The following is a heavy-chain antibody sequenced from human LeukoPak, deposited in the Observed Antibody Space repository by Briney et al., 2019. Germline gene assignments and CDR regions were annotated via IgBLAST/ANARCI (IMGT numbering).Heavy chain of an antibody. Sequence: SETLSLTCTVSGDSVSSFYWSWIRQPPGKGLEWIGHIYSSGATNYNPSLKSRVTISVDTTKSQFSLKLSSVTAADTAVYYCAGGVVLAPQTFDYWGKGILVTVSS. D-gene: IGHD3-16*01. CDR3: AGGVVLAPQTFDY. J-gene: IGHJ4*02. CDR1: GDSVSSFY. CDR2: IYSSGAT. V-gene: IGHV4-59*02.